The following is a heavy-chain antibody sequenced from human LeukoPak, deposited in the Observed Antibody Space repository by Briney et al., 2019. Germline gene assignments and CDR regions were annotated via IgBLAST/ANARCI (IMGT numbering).Heavy chain of an antibody. V-gene: IGHV3-21*01. J-gene: IGHJ6*03. CDR3: ARGGIAGRAVYYYYMGV. Sequence: PGGSLRLSCAASGFTFRSYTIHWVRQAPGKGLEWVSSISAVGTYIYYADSVKGRFTISRDNVEKSAYLELSGLTGQDTAIYYCARGGIAGRAVYYYYMGVWGKGTSVTVSS. D-gene: IGHD6-6*01. CDR1: GFTFRSYT. CDR2: ISAVGTYI.